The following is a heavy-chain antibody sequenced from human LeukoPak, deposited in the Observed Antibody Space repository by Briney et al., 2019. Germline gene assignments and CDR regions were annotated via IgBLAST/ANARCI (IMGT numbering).Heavy chain of an antibody. CDR3: AKDFWESY. D-gene: IGHD3-3*01. Sequence: PGGSLRLSCAASGFTFTSYAMSSVRQAPGEGREWVSAISGSGGSTYYADSVKGRFTISRDNSKNTLYLQMNSLRAEDTAVYYCAKDFWESYWGQGTLVTVSS. J-gene: IGHJ4*02. CDR2: ISGSGGST. CDR1: GFTFTSYA. V-gene: IGHV3-23*01.